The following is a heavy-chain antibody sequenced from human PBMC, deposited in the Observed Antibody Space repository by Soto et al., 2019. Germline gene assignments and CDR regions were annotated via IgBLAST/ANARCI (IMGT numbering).Heavy chain of an antibody. CDR2: INPSGGST. J-gene: IGHJ5*02. CDR1: GCTFTSYA. Sequence: AASVKVSCKASGCTFTSYAMHWVRQVPGQGLEWMGIINPSGGSTSYAQKFQGRVTMTRDTSTSTVYMELSSLRSEDTAVYYCASNGYSSTWHSWFDPWGQGTLVTVSS. CDR3: ASNGYSSTWHSWFDP. V-gene: IGHV1-46*03. D-gene: IGHD6-13*01.